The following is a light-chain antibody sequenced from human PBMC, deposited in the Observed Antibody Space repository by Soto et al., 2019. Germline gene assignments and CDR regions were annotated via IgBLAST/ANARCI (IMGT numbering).Light chain of an antibody. V-gene: IGKV1-27*01. Sequence: DLQMTQSPSSLSASVGDRVTITCRASQGISNYLAWYQQKPGKVPKLLIYAASTLQSGGPSRFSGSGGRTDFPRHTSSLQPEDVAPYYCQKYNSATWTFGQGTKVEIK. CDR2: AAS. CDR3: QKYNSATWT. CDR1: QGISNY. J-gene: IGKJ1*01.